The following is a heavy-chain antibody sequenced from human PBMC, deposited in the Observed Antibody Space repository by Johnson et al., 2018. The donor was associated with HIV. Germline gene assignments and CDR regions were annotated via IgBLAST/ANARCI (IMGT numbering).Heavy chain of an antibody. CDR1: GFTFSSYA. Sequence: MQLVVSGGGVVQPGRSLRLSCAASGFTFSSYAMSWVRQAPGKGLEWVSVIYRGGRLDYADSVKGRFTVSRDNSKNMVYLQMNSLRTEDTAVYYCASTSSGWFYAFDIWGQGTMVTVSS. CDR2: IYRGGRL. D-gene: IGHD6-19*01. J-gene: IGHJ3*02. CDR3: ASTSSGWFYAFDI. V-gene: IGHV3-66*02.